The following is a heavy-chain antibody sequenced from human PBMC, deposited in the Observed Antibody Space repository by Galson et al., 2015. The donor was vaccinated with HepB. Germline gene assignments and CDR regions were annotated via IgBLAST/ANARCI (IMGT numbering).Heavy chain of an antibody. Sequence: SLRLSCAASGFTFSSYAMHWVRQAPGKGLEWVAVISYDGSNEYYADSAKGRFTISRDNSKNTLYLQMNSLRAEDTAVYYCARGFNPSTDAFDIWGQGTMVTVSS. CDR1: GFTFSSYA. J-gene: IGHJ3*02. CDR2: ISYDGSNE. CDR3: ARGFNPSTDAFDI. V-gene: IGHV3-30*04.